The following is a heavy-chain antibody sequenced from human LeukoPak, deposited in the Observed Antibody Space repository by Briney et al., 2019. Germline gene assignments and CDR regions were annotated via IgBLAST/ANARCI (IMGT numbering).Heavy chain of an antibody. J-gene: IGHJ4*02. CDR3: ARDPEDSSGSVDY. D-gene: IGHD3-22*01. Sequence: GGSLRLSCAASGFTFSSYGMHWVRQAPGKGLEWVAVISYDGSNKYYADSVKGRFTISRDNSKNTLYLQMNSLRAEDTAVYYCARDPEDSSGSVDYWGQGTLVTVSS. CDR1: GFTFSSYG. V-gene: IGHV3-30*03. CDR2: ISYDGSNK.